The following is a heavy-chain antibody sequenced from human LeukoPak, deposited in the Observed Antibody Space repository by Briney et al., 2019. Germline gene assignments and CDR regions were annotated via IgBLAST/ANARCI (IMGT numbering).Heavy chain of an antibody. Sequence: GGSLRLSCAASGFTFSDYYMSWIRQAPGKGLEWLSSISSSGSTLYYADSVKGQFTNSRDNAKNSLYLQMNSLRAEDTAVYYCARQYGGYSGYYDYWGQGTLVTVSS. CDR3: ARQYGGYSGYYDY. J-gene: IGHJ4*02. V-gene: IGHV3-11*01. D-gene: IGHD5-12*01. CDR2: ISSSGSTL. CDR1: GFTFSDYY.